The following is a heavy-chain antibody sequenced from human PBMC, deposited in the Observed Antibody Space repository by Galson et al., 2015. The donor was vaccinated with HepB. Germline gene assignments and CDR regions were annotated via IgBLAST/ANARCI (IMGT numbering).Heavy chain of an antibody. V-gene: IGHV3-23*01. CDR3: AGGGLQPLDY. CDR1: GFTFSSYA. J-gene: IGHJ4*02. CDR2: ISGSGGST. D-gene: IGHD4-11*01. Sequence: SLRLSCAASGFTFSSYAMSWVRQAPGKGLEWVSAISGSGGSTYYADSAKGRFTISRDNSKNTLYLQMNSLRAEDTAVYYCAGGGLQPLDYWGQGTLVAVSS.